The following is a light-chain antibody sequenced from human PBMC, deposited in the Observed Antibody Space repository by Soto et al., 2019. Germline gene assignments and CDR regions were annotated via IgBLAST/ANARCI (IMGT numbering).Light chain of an antibody. J-gene: IGLJ2*01. CDR3: SSYTSNSTPI. CDR2: EVS. V-gene: IGLV2-14*01. Sequence: QSVLTQPASVSGSPGQSITISCTGTSSDVGYYKYVSWYQQHPGKAPKLMVYEVSNRPSGVSNRFSGSKSGNTASLTISGLQAEDEADYYCSSYTSNSTPIFGGGTKLTVL. CDR1: SSDVGYYKY.